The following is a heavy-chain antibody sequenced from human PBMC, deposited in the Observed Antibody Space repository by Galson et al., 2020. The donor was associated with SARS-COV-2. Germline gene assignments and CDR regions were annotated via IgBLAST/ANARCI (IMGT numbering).Heavy chain of an antibody. J-gene: IGHJ6*02. D-gene: IGHD5-18*01. CDR3: AKDVDTASSGDYYYYGMDV. Sequence: QAGGSLRLSCAASGFTFSSYGMHWVRQAPGKGLEWVAVISYDARDKYYADSVKGRFTISRDNSRNTLHLQMNSLRAEDTAVYYCAKDVDTASSGDYYYYGMDVWGQGTTVTVSS. CDR1: GFTFSSYG. CDR2: ISYDARDK. V-gene: IGHV3-30*18.